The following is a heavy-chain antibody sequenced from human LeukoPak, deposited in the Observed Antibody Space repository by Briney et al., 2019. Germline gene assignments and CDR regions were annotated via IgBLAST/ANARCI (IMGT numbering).Heavy chain of an antibody. CDR2: ISYDESDK. Sequence: GGSLRLSCAASGFTFSNYGMHWVRQAPGKGLEWVAVISYDESDKYYADSVKGRFTISRDNSKNTLYLQMSSLRPEDTAVYYCTKGVVAATNAAYYGMDVWGQGTTVTVSS. CDR1: GFTFSNYG. J-gene: IGHJ6*02. CDR3: TKGVVAATNAAYYGMDV. D-gene: IGHD2-15*01. V-gene: IGHV3-30*18.